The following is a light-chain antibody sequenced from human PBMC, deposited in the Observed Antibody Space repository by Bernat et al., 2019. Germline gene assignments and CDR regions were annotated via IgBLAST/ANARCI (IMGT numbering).Light chain of an antibody. CDR3: QQYNSYSWA. V-gene: IGKV1-5*03. CDR2: KAS. Sequence: DIQMTQSPSTLSASVGDRVTITCRASQSISSWLAWYQQKPGKAPKLLIYKASSLESGVPSRFSGSGSGTEFTLTISSLQPDDFATYYCQQYNSYSWACGQGTKEEIK. J-gene: IGKJ1*01. CDR1: QSISSW.